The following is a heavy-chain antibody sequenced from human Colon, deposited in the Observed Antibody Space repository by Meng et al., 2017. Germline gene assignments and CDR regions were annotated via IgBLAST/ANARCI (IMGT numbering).Heavy chain of an antibody. Sequence: QVQLLESGPGLVRPSETLSLICAVSGASVRSPDHQWGWVRQPPGKGLEWIGYARIDYANTNYNPSLKSRVNVSLDTSKNQFSLTLRSVTAADTAMYYCARGMDKAKTGYWGQGTLVTVSS. V-gene: IGHV4-61*08. D-gene: IGHD5-18*01. J-gene: IGHJ4*02. CDR3: ARGMDKAKTGY. CDR2: ARIDYANT. CDR1: GASVRSPDHQ.